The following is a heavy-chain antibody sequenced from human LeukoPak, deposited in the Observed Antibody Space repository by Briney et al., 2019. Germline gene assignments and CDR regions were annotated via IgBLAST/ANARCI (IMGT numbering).Heavy chain of an antibody. V-gene: IGHV4-39*07. J-gene: IGHJ4*02. CDR3: ARTFWGNYIDY. CDR2: IYYSGST. CDR1: GGSISSSSYY. D-gene: IGHD3-16*01. Sequence: PSETLSLTCTVSGGSISSSSYYWGWIRQPPGKGLEWIGSIYYSGSTYYNPSLKSRVTISVDTSKNQFSLKLSPVTAADTAVYYCARTFWGNYIDYWGQGTLVTVSS.